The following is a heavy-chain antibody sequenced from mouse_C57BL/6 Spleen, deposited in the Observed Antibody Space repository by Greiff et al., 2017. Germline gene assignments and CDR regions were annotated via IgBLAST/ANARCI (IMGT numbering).Heavy chain of an antibody. V-gene: IGHV5-16*01. J-gene: IGHJ4*01. CDR3: ARDYPYYAMDY. Sequence: DVKLVESEGGLVQPGSSMKLSCTASGFTFSDYYMAWVRQVPEKGLEWVANINYDGSSTYSLDSLKSRFIISRDNAKNILYLQMSRLKSEDTATYYCARDYPYYAMDYWGQGTSVTVSS. CDR1: GFTFSDYY. CDR2: INYDGSST.